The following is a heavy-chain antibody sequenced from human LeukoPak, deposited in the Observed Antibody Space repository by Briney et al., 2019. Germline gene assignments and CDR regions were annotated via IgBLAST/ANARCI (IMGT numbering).Heavy chain of an antibody. CDR3: ARYDYSNYVGYYDH. CDR2: INWNGGRT. D-gene: IGHD4-11*01. CDR1: GFTFDDYG. V-gene: IGHV3-20*01. J-gene: IGHJ4*02. Sequence: PGGSLRLSCVVSGFTFDDYGMSWVRQVPGKGLEWVSGINWNGGRTDYADSVKGRFTISRDNAKNSLFLQMNSLRAEDTALYHCARYDYSNYVGYYDHWGQGTLVTVSS.